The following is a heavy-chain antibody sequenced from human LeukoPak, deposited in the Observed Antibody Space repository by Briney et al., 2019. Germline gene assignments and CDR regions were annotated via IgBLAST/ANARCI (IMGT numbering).Heavy chain of an antibody. CDR3: ARGGSSTSSFDY. Sequence: GRSLRLSCAASGFTFSSYAMHWVRQAPGKGLEWVAVISYDGSNKYYADSVKGRFTISRDNSKNTLYLQVNSLSAEDTAVYYCARGGSSTSSFDYWGQGTLVTVSS. CDR1: GFTFSSYA. J-gene: IGHJ4*02. V-gene: IGHV3-30*04. CDR2: ISYDGSNK. D-gene: IGHD2-2*01.